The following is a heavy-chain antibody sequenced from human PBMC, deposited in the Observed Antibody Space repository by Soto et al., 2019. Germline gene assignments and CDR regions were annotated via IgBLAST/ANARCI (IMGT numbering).Heavy chain of an antibody. D-gene: IGHD2-15*01. CDR3: AYLPCSGGSCYWFSYSGMDV. CDR2: IYWDDDK. J-gene: IGHJ6*02. V-gene: IGHV2-5*02. Sequence: QITLKESGPTLVKPTQTLTLTCTFSGFSLSTSGVVVAWIRQPPGKALEWLALIYWDDDKRYRPSLETRLTITKDTSKTQVVLTMTNMDSVDTATYYCAYLPCSGGSCYWFSYSGMDVWGQGTPVTVSS. CDR1: GFSLSTSGVV.